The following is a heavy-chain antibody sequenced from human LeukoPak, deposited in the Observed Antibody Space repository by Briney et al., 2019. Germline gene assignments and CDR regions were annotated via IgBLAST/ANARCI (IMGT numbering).Heavy chain of an antibody. CDR3: ARDSPKRTAVPFDP. D-gene: IGHD6-19*01. CDR1: GYTFTSYD. J-gene: IGHJ5*02. Sequence: ASVKVSCKASGYTFTSYDINWVRQATGQGLEWMGWMNPNNGNTDYAQKFQGRVTLTRNTSISTAYMELSSLRSEDTAVYYCARDSPKRTAVPFDPWGQGTLVTVSS. V-gene: IGHV1-8*01. CDR2: MNPNNGNT.